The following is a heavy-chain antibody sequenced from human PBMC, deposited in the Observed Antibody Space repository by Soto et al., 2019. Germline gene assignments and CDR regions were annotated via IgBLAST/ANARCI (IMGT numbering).Heavy chain of an antibody. CDR3: TAQDTQSYYYYYMDV. J-gene: IGHJ6*03. Sequence: GGSLRLSCAASGFTFSNAWMSWVRQAPGKGLEWVGRIKSKTDGGTTDYAAPVKGRFTISRDDSKNTLYLQMNSLKTEDTAMYYCTAQDTQSYYYYYMDVWGKGTTVTVSS. CDR1: GFTFSNAW. CDR2: IKSKTDGGTT. V-gene: IGHV3-15*01.